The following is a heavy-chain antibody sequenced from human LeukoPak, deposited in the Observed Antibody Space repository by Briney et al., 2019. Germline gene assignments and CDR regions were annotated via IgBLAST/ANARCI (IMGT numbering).Heavy chain of an antibody. D-gene: IGHD3-22*01. V-gene: IGHV1-18*01. CDR3: ARDSSGESYFDY. CDR2: ISAYNGNT. CDR1: GYTFTSCG. Sequence: ASVKVSCKASGYTFTSCGISWVRQAPGQGLEWMGWISAYNGNTNYAQKLQGRVTMTTDTSTSTAYMELRSLRSDDTAVYYCARDSSGESYFDYWGQGTLVTVSS. J-gene: IGHJ4*02.